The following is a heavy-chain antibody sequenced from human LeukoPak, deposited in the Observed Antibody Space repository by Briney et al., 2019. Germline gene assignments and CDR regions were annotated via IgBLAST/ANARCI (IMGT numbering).Heavy chain of an antibody. D-gene: IGHD6-19*01. J-gene: IGHJ4*02. V-gene: IGHV3-23*01. CDR3: ATRLYTSDLAGDY. CDR2: ISDSGGST. CDR1: GFTFSSYA. Sequence: GGSLRLSCAASGFTFSSYAMSWVRQAPGKGLEWVSAISDSGGSTYYADSVKGRFTISRDNSKNTLYLQMNSLRAEDTAVYYCATRLYTSDLAGDYWGQGTLVTVSS.